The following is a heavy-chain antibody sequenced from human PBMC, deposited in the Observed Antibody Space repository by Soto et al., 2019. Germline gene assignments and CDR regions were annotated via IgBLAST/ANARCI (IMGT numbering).Heavy chain of an antibody. V-gene: IGHV1-8*01. D-gene: IGHD5-12*01. CDR3: ARDLRGFEP. Sequence: QVKLVQSGAEVKKPGASVKVSCKASGYSFISYDIDWVRQATGQGLEWMGWMNPNSCSTGYAQKFQGRVTMTRNTSITTAYMELSTLRSEDRAVYYCARDLRGFEPWCQGNLVTVSS. J-gene: IGHJ5*02. CDR1: GYSFISYD. CDR2: MNPNSCST.